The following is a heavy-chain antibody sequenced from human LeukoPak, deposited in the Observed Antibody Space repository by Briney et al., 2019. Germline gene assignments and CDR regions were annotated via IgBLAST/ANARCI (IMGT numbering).Heavy chain of an antibody. CDR2: ISGSSGTT. CDR1: GFICSNYA. Sequence: GGSLGLFYAASGFICSNYAMSWVRQAPGKGLESVSGISGSSGTTYYTEFVQGRFTISRDNSKDTLYLQMNSLRDDDTGIYYCAKALSYVECSDWLCYFDYWGQGTLVTVSS. CDR3: AKALSYVECSDWLCYFDY. V-gene: IGHV3-23*01. J-gene: IGHJ4*02. D-gene: IGHD3-9*01.